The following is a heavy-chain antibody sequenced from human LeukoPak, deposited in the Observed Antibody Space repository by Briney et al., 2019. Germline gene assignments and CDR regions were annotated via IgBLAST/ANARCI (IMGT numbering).Heavy chain of an antibody. CDR3: ARVVGSKNTNWFDP. Sequence: ASVKVSCKVSGYTFTGYYMHWVRQAPGQGLEWMGRINPNSGGTNYAQKFQGRVTMTRDTSISTAYMELSRLRSDDTAVYYCARVVGSKNTNWFDPWGQGTLVTVSS. J-gene: IGHJ5*02. CDR2: INPNSGGT. D-gene: IGHD2-15*01. V-gene: IGHV1-2*06. CDR1: GYTFTGYY.